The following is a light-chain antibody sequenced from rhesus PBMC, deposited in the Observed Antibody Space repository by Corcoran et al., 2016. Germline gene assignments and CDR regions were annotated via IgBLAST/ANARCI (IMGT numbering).Light chain of an antibody. J-gene: IGKJ1*01. V-gene: IGKV1-22*01. CDR2: TAS. Sequence: DIQMTQSPSSLSASVGDTVTITCRASQSISSWLAWYQQKPGKAPKLLIYTASSLKSGVPSRFSGSGAGTDFTLTISSLQSEDFATYYCQQYSSSPRTFGQGTKVEIK. CDR1: QSISSW. CDR3: QQYSSSPRT.